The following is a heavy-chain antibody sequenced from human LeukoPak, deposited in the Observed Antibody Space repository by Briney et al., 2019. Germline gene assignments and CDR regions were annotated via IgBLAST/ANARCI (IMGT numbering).Heavy chain of an antibody. J-gene: IGHJ5*02. D-gene: IGHD3-10*01. Sequence: ASVKVSCKASGYTFTGYYMHWVRQAPGQGLEWMGRINPNSGGTNYAQKFQGRVTMTRDTSISTAYMELSRLRSDDTAVSFLARTRRGGGDNWFDPWGQGTLVTVSS. CDR2: INPNSGGT. V-gene: IGHV1-2*06. CDR3: ARTRRGGGDNWFDP. CDR1: GYTFTGYY.